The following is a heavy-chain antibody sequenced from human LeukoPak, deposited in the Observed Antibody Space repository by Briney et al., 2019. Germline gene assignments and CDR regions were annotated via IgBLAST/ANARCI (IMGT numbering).Heavy chain of an antibody. Sequence: SETLSLTCTASGVSVSSDNYYWNWIRQPAGKGLEWIGRIYASGTTNYNPSLKSRITISVDTSKNQFSLRLSSVTAADTAVYYCAREAVVHHYYYYMDVWGKGTTVTVSS. D-gene: IGHD2-15*01. CDR1: GVSVSSDNYY. CDR3: AREAVVHHYYYYMDV. CDR2: IYASGTT. V-gene: IGHV4-61*02. J-gene: IGHJ6*03.